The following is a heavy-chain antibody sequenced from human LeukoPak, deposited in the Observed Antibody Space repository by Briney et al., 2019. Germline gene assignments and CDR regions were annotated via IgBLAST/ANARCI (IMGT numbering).Heavy chain of an antibody. V-gene: IGHV1-8*01. CDR3: AFRHYDFWSGYYSTAPYGMDV. D-gene: IGHD3-3*01. CDR2: MNPNSGNT. CDR1: GYTFTSYD. Sequence: ASVKVSCKASGYTFTSYDINWVRPATGQGLEWMGWMNPNSGNTGYAQKFQGRVTMTRNTSISTAYMELSSLRSEDTAVYYCAFRHYDFWSGYYSTAPYGMDVWGQGTTVTVSS. J-gene: IGHJ6*02.